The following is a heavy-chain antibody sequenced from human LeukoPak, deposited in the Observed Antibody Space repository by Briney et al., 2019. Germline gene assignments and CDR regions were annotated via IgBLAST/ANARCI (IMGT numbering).Heavy chain of an antibody. CDR3: ARDLYYGSGSDRDY. D-gene: IGHD3-10*01. J-gene: IGHJ4*02. CDR1: GYTFTSYG. V-gene: IGHV1-69*13. CDR2: IIPIFGTA. Sequence: SVKVSCKASGYTFTSYGISWVRQAPGQGLEWMGGIIPIFGTANYAQKFQGRVTITADESTSTAYMELSSLRSEDTAVYYCARDLYYGSGSDRDYWGQGTLVTVSS.